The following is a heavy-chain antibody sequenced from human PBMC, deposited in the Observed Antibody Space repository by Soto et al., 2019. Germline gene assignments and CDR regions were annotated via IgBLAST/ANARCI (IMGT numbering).Heavy chain of an antibody. J-gene: IGHJ6*02. CDR1: GYTFSDYF. CDR3: ARETMTTELTQYQHYTFLDL. Sequence: ASVKVSCKASGYTFSDYFIHWVRQAPGQGPEWMGWINPKSGGTNYAPKFQGRVTMTRDTSINTAYMDLTRLRSGDSAIFYCARETMTTELTQYQHYTFLDLWGQGTSVTVSS. V-gene: IGHV1-2*02. D-gene: IGHD4-4*01. CDR2: INPKSGGT.